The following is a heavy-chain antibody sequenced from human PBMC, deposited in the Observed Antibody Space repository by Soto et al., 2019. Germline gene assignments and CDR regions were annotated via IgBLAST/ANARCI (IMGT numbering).Heavy chain of an antibody. CDR3: AGSSADYDILTGYYMAQRFDP. J-gene: IGHJ5*02. CDR2: IWYDGSNK. D-gene: IGHD3-9*01. CDR1: GFTFSSYG. V-gene: IGHV3-33*01. Sequence: GGSLRLSCAASGFTFSSYGMHWVRQAPGKGLEWVAVIWYDGSNKYYADSVKGRFTISRDNSKNTLYLQMNSLRAEDTAVYYCAGSSADYDILTGYYMAQRFDPWGQGTLVTVSS.